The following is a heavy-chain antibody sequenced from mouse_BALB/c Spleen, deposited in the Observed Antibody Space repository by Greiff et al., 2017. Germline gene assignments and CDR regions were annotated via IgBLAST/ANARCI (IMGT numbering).Heavy chain of an antibody. CDR2: IDPANGNT. D-gene: IGHD1-2*01. Sequence: VQLQQSGAELVKPGPSVKLSCTASGFNIKDTYMHWVKQRPEQGLEWIGRIDPANGNTKYDPKFQGKATITADTSSNTAYLQLSSLTSEDTAVYYCARPSTAGSFDYWGQGTTLTVSS. J-gene: IGHJ2*01. CDR3: ARPSTAGSFDY. V-gene: IGHV14-3*02. CDR1: GFNIKDTY.